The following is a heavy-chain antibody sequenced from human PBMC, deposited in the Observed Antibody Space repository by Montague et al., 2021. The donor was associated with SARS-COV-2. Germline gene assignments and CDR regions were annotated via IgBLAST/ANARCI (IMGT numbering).Heavy chain of an antibody. CDR1: GFTFSSYW. J-gene: IGHJ6*02. V-gene: IGHV3-74*01. D-gene: IGHD4-11*01. Sequence: SLRLSCAASGFTFSSYWMHWVRQAPGKRLVWVSRINSDGSSTSYADSVKGRFTISRDNAKNTLYLQMNSLRAEDTAVYYCASDMTTAYYYYYGMDVWGQGTTVTVSS. CDR3: ASDMTTAYYYYYGMDV. CDR2: INSDGSST.